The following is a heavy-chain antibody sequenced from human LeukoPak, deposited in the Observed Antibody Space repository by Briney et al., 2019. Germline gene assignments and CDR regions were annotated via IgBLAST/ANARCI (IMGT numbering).Heavy chain of an antibody. Sequence: GASVKVSCKASGGTFSSYAISWVRQAPGQGLEWMGGIIPIFGTANYAQKFQGRVTITADKSTSTAYMELSSLRSEDTAVYYCAREVVVTTYYYYYMDVWGKGTTVTVSS. V-gene: IGHV1-69*06. CDR1: GGTFSSYA. CDR3: AREVVVTTYYYYYMDV. J-gene: IGHJ6*03. CDR2: IIPIFGTA. D-gene: IGHD3-22*01.